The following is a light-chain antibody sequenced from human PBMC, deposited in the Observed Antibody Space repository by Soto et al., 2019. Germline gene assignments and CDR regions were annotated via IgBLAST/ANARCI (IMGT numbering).Light chain of an antibody. Sequence: DIVMTQSPDSLAVSLGERATFNCKSSQSVLYSSDSNNYIAWYQQKPGQPPKPLLYCASTRESGVPDRFSGSGSGTDFTLTISSLQAEDVAVYYCQQYYSTPWTFGQGTKVEIK. CDR1: QSVLYSSDSNNY. CDR2: CAS. J-gene: IGKJ1*01. V-gene: IGKV4-1*01. CDR3: QQYYSTPWT.